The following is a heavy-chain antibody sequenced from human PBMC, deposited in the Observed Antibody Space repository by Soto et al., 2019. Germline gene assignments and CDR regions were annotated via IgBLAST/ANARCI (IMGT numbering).Heavy chain of an antibody. D-gene: IGHD5-18*01. CDR2: IYHTGNA. V-gene: IGHV4-39*01. CDR3: ARRNRAWIQLWEDS. J-gene: IGHJ4*02. CDR1: GDSVSNSRFY. Sequence: SETLSLTCSVSGDSVSNSRFYWAWIRQPPGEGLEWIGSIYHTGNAYYNPSLKSRVTISVDTSKNQFSLKLSSVTAADTAVYYCARRNRAWIQLWEDSWGQGTLVTVSS.